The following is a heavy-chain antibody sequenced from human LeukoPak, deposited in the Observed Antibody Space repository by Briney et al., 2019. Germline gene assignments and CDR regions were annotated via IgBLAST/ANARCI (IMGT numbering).Heavy chain of an antibody. V-gene: IGHV4-59*01. Sequence: PSETLSLTCTVSGDXMSSYFCAWIRQPPGKGLEWIGFIYYSGSTNYNPSLKSRVTISVDTSKNQFSLKLSSVTAADTAVYYCAREGGYSFAKFFDYWGQGTLVTVSS. CDR1: GDXMSSYF. CDR2: IYYSGST. CDR3: AREGGYSFAKFFDY. J-gene: IGHJ4*02. D-gene: IGHD5-18*01.